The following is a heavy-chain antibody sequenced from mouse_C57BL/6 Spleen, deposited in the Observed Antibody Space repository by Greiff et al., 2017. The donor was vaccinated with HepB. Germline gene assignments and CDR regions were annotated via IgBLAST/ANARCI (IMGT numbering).Heavy chain of an antibody. V-gene: IGHV1-52*01. Sequence: QVQLKQPGAELVRPGSSVKLSCKASGYTFTSYWMHWVKQRPIQGLEWIGNIDPSDSETHYNQKFKDKATLTVDKSSSTAYMQLSSLTSEDSAVYYCARGVLLRYAMDYWGQGTSVTVSS. J-gene: IGHJ4*01. D-gene: IGHD1-1*01. CDR2: IDPSDSET. CDR3: ARGVLLRYAMDY. CDR1: GYTFTSYW.